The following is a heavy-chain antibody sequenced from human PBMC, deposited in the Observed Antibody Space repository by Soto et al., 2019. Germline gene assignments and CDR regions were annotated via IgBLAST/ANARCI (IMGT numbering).Heavy chain of an antibody. CDR2: ISYDGSNK. D-gene: IGHD3-9*01. CDR1: GFTFSSYG. V-gene: IGHV3-30*03. CDR3: ARVLRYFDWLSAQDYYGMDV. Sequence: GGSLRLSCAASGFTFSSYGMHWVRQAPGKGLEWVAVISYDGSNKYYADSVKGRFTISRDNSKNTLYLQMNSLRAEDTAVYYCARVLRYFDWLSAQDYYGMDVWGQGTTVTVSS. J-gene: IGHJ6*02.